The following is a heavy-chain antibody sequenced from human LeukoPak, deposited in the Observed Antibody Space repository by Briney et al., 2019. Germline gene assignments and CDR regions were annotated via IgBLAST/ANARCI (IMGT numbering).Heavy chain of an antibody. J-gene: IGHJ4*02. V-gene: IGHV1-8*01. CDR2: MNPNSGNT. Sequence: ASVKVSCKASGYTFTSYDINWVRQATGQGLEWMGWMNPNSGNTGYAQKFQGRVTMTRNTSISTAYMELSSLRSEDTAVYYCARGLKGLLWFGEFHDYWGQGTLVTVSS. CDR3: ARGLKGLLWFGEFHDY. CDR1: GYTFTSYD. D-gene: IGHD3-10*01.